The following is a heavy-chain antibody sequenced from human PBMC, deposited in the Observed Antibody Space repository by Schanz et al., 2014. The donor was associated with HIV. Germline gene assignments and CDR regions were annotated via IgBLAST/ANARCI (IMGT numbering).Heavy chain of an antibody. J-gene: IGHJ4*02. D-gene: IGHD4-17*01. V-gene: IGHV4-34*01. CDR3: ASALIIATGELFES. Sequence: QVQLQQWGTGLLKPSETLSLICAVYNGSFGAYHWSWIRQPPGKGLEWIGDISTTGTTNYNPSLRSRVTISIDTYKNQFSLKLNAVTAADTALYYCASALIIATGELFESWGQGTLVTVSS. CDR2: ISTTGTT. CDR1: NGSFGAYH.